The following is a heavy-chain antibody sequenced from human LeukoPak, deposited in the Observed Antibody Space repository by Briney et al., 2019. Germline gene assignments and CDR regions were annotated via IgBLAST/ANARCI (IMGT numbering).Heavy chain of an antibody. J-gene: IGHJ4*02. CDR3: ARAEGPFGSSSWYLDY. Sequence: PSQTLSLTCAVSGGSISSGGYSWSWIRQPPGKGLEWIGYIYHSGSTYYNPSLKSRVTISVDRSKNQFSLKLSSVTAADTAVYHCARAEGPFGSSSWYLDYWGQGTLVTVSS. D-gene: IGHD6-13*01. CDR2: IYHSGST. V-gene: IGHV4-30-2*01. CDR1: GGSISSGGYS.